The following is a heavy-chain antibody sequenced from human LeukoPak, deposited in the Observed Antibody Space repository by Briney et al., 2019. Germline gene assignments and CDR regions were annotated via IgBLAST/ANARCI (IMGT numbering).Heavy chain of an antibody. J-gene: IGHJ4*02. CDR3: ARAGFYYDSSGYYYAY. V-gene: IGHV1-8*01. D-gene: IGHD3-22*01. CDR1: GYTFTSYD. Sequence: ASVKVSCKASGYTFTSYDIDWVRQATGQGLEWMGWMNPNSGNTGYAQKFQGRVTMTRNTSISTAYMELSSLRSEDTAVYYCARAGFYYDSSGYYYAYWGQGTLVTVSS. CDR2: MNPNSGNT.